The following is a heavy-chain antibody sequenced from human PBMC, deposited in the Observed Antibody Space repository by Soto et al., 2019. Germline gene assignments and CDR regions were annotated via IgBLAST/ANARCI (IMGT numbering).Heavy chain of an antibody. V-gene: IGHV1-8*01. CDR3: ARGKRELLVNWFDP. Sequence: QVQLVQSGAEVKKPGASVKVSCKASGYTFTCYDINWVRQATGQGLEWMGWMNPNSGNTGYAQKFQGRVTMTRNTSISTAYMELSSLRSEDTAVYYCARGKRELLVNWFDPWGQGTLVTVSS. CDR2: MNPNSGNT. CDR1: GYTFTCYD. J-gene: IGHJ5*02. D-gene: IGHD1-26*01.